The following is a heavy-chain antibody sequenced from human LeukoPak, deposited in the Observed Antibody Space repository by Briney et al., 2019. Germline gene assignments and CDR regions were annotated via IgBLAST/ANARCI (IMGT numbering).Heavy chain of an antibody. J-gene: IGHJ5*02. CDR1: GGSISSSSYY. V-gene: IGHV4-39*01. CDR2: IYYSGST. Sequence: SETLSLTCTVSGGSISSSSYYWGWIRQPPGKELEWIGSIYYSGSTYYNPSLKSRVTISVDTSKNQFSLKLSSVTAADTAVYYCPRGKQTTVTTYNWFDPWGQGTLVTVSS. CDR3: PRGKQTTVTTYNWFDP. D-gene: IGHD4-17*01.